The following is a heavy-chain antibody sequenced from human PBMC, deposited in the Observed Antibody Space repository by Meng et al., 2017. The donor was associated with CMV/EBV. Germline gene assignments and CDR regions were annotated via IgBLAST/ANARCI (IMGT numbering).Heavy chain of an antibody. Sequence: GGPLRLSCKGSGYSFTSYWIGWLRQLPGKGLEWMGIIYLGDSDTRYSPSFQGQVTISADKSISTAYLQWSSLKASDTAMYYCARSPTFTYCGGDCYLAYFDYWGQGTLVTVSS. CDR2: IYLGDSDT. CDR1: GYSFTSYW. J-gene: IGHJ4*02. CDR3: ARSPTFTYCGGDCYLAYFDY. D-gene: IGHD2-21*01. V-gene: IGHV5-51*01.